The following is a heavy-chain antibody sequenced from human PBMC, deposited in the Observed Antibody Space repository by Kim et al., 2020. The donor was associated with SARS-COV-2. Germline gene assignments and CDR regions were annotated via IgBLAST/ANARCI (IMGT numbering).Heavy chain of an antibody. CDR2: IYYSGST. Sequence: SETLSLTCTVSGGSINGYYWSWIRQPPGKGLEWIGYIYYSGSTNYNPSLKSRVTISVDTSKSQLSLRLTSVTAADTAVYYCARRRPVEVFGELLFDYWGQGILVTVSS. J-gene: IGHJ4*02. V-gene: IGHV4-59*08. CDR1: GGSINGYY. D-gene: IGHD3-10*02. CDR3: ARRRPVEVFGELLFDY.